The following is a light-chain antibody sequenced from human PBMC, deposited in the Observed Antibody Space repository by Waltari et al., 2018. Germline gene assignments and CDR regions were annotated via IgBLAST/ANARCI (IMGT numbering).Light chain of an antibody. CDR2: EGN. J-gene: IGLJ1*01. V-gene: IGLV2-23*01. CDR3: CSYAGSSTYV. CDR1: SSDVGTYNL. Sequence: QSALTQPASVSGAPGQSITIYCTGTSSDVGTYNLVPWYQQHPGKAPKLIIYEGNKRPSGVSHRFSGSKSGNTASLTISGLQAEDEADYYCCSYAGSSTYVFGTGTKVTVL.